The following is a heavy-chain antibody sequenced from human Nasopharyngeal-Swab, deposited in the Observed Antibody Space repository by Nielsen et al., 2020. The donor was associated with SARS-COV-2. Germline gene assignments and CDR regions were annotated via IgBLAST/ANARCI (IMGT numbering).Heavy chain of an antibody. CDR3: ARVVPDYGDDYYYYGMDV. D-gene: IGHD4-17*01. CDR1: GYTFTSYG. CDR2: IIPIFGTA. V-gene: IGHV1-69*13. J-gene: IGHJ6*02. Sequence: SVKVSCKASGYTFTSYGISWVRQAPGHGLEWLGGIIPIFGTANYAQKFQGRVTITADESTSTAYMELSSLRSEDTAVYYCARVVPDYGDDYYYYGMDVWGQGTTVTVSS.